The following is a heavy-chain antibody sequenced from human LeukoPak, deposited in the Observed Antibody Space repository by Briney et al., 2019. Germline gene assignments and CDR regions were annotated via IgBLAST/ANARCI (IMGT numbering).Heavy chain of an antibody. D-gene: IGHD3-22*01. CDR3: ARDAYYYDSSGYWFDY. CDR1: GFTFSRYG. J-gene: IGHJ4*01. CDR2: ISSIGGST. Sequence: PGGSLRLSCSASGFTFSRYGMHWVRQAPGKGLEYVSAISSIGGSTGYADSVKGRFSISRDNSKNTLYLQMNSLRAEDTAVYYCARDAYYYDSSGYWFDYWGHGNMVTVSS. V-gene: IGHV3-64*04.